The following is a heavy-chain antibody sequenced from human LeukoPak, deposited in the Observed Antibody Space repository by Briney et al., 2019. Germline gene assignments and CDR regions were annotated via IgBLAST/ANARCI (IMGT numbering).Heavy chain of an antibody. CDR2: ISPSGSNT. CDR3: AREATISS. J-gene: IGHJ4*02. CDR1: GFTFSDYY. V-gene: IGHV3-11*01. Sequence: PGGSLRLPCAASGFTFSDYYMNWIRQTPGKGLEWVSYISPSGSNTYYADSVKGRFTISRDNAKNSLYLQMNSLRAEDTAVYYCAREATISSWGQGTLVTVSS. D-gene: IGHD3-3*01.